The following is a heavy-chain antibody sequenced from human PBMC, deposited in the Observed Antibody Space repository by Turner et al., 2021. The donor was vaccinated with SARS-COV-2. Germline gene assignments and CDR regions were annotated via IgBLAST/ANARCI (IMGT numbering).Heavy chain of an antibody. V-gene: IGHV1-24*01. J-gene: IGHJ4*02. Sequence: QVHLLQSGAAVKKPGASAKVSCNVSGYTLSELSIHWVRQAPGKGPGWMGGFNPEDGEPIYAQMFQGRFSLTEDTSTDTLYMELSSLRSEDTAVYYCATSWELHDAYFDSWGQGTLVTVSS. D-gene: IGHD1-7*01. CDR2: FNPEDGEP. CDR3: ATSWELHDAYFDS. CDR1: GYTLSELS.